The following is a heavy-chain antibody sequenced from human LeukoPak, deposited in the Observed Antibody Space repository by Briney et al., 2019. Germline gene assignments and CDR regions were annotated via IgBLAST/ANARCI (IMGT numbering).Heavy chain of an antibody. CDR2: INPDSGGT. J-gene: IGHJ4*02. D-gene: IGHD6-6*01. CDR1: GGTLSRYA. CDR3: AQLEPDY. V-gene: IGHV1-2*02. Sequence: GASVKVSCKASGGTLSRYAISWVRQAPGQGLEWMGWINPDSGGTDYAQKFQGRVTMTRDTSISIAYMELSRLRSDDTAIYYCAQLEPDYWGQGTLVTVSS.